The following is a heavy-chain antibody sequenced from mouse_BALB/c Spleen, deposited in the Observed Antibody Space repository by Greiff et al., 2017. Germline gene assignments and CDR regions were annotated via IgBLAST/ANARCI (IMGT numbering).Heavy chain of an antibody. CDR1: EYEFPSHD. CDR3: ARQEEVTGPFAY. Sequence: EVKVVESGGGLVQPGESLKLSCESNEYEFPSHDMSWVRKTPEKRLELVAAINSDGGSTYYPDTMERRFIISRDNTKKTLYLQMSSLRSEDTALYYCARQEEVTGPFAYWGQGTLVTVSA. D-gene: IGHD4-1*01. V-gene: IGHV5-2*01. J-gene: IGHJ3*01. CDR2: INSDGGST.